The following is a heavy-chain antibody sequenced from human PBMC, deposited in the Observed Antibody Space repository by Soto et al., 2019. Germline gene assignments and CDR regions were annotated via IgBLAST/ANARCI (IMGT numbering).Heavy chain of an antibody. CDR2: IYYTGST. V-gene: IGHV4-39*01. CDR1: GGSITSSSSY. CDR3: ARLGGISGDSSAWYKFDD. D-gene: IGHD6-19*01. Sequence: SETLSLTCNVSGGSITSSSSYWGWIRQPPGRGLEWIGFIYYTGSTYYNPSLKSRVTISIDTSKSQFSLKLRSVTAADTAVFYSARLGGISGDSSAWYKFDDWGPGNLV. J-gene: IGHJ4*02.